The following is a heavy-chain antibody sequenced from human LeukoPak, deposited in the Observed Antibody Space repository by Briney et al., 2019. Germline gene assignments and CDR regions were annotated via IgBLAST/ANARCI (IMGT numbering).Heavy chain of an antibody. CDR2: IYYSGNT. J-gene: IGHJ4*02. CDR1: GGSISSGDYY. CDR3: ARVDMVRGVTDY. V-gene: IGHV4-30-4*01. Sequence: PSETLSLTCTVSGGSISSGDYYWSWIRQPPGKGLEWIGYIYYSGNTYYNPSLKSRVTISIDTSKNQFSLKLSSVTVADTAVYYCARVDMVRGVTDYWGQGALVTVSS. D-gene: IGHD3-10*01.